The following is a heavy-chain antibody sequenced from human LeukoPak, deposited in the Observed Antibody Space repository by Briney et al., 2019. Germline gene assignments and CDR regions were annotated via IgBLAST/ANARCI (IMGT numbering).Heavy chain of an antibody. CDR3: ARGPNRYGSGSYYKLSWFDP. CDR1: GYTFTSYG. D-gene: IGHD3-10*01. J-gene: IGHJ5*02. CDR2: ISAYNGNT. Sequence: ASVKVSCKASGYTFTSYGISWVRQAPGQGLEWMGWISAYNGNTNYAQKLQGRVTMTTDTSTSTAYMELRSLRSEDTAVYYCARGPNRYGSGSYYKLSWFDPWGQGTLVTVSS. V-gene: IGHV1-18*01.